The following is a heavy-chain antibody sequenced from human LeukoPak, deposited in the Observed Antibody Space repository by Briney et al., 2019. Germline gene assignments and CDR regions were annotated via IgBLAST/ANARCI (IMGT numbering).Heavy chain of an antibody. Sequence: ASVKVSCKASGYTFTSYGISWVRQAPGQGLEWMGWISAYNGNTNYAQKLQGRVTMTTDTSTSTAYMELRSLRSDDTAVYYCARGYDSSGYYSVYYYYGMDVWGQGTTVTVS. CDR1: GYTFTSYG. J-gene: IGHJ6*02. D-gene: IGHD3-22*01. CDR2: ISAYNGNT. CDR3: ARGYDSSGYYSVYYYYGMDV. V-gene: IGHV1-18*01.